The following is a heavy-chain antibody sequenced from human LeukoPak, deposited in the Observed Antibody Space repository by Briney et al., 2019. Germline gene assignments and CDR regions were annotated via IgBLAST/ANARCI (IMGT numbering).Heavy chain of an antibody. Sequence: SETLSLTCTVSGGSISSYYWSWTRQPPGKGLEWIGYIYYSGSTNYNPSLKSRVTISVDTSKNQFSLKLSSVTAADTAVYYCARSNFEGIAVAGTRYYFDYWGQGTLVTVSS. CDR3: ARSNFEGIAVAGTRYYFDY. D-gene: IGHD6-19*01. CDR2: IYYSGST. V-gene: IGHV4-59*01. J-gene: IGHJ4*02. CDR1: GGSISSYY.